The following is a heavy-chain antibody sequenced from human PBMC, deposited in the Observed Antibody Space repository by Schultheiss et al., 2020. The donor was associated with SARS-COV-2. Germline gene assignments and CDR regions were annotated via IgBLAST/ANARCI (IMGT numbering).Heavy chain of an antibody. CDR1: GSSISGYS. V-gene: IGHV4-38-2*02. D-gene: IGHD4-17*01. J-gene: IGHJ6*02. Sequence: SETLSLTCSVSGSSISGYSWSWIRQPPGKGLEWIVSINHSGSTYYNPSLKSRGTISVDTSKNQFSQKLSYVTAADTAVYYCARPDGAYALYGMDVWGQGTPVTVSS. CDR3: ARPDGAYALYGMDV. CDR2: INHSGST.